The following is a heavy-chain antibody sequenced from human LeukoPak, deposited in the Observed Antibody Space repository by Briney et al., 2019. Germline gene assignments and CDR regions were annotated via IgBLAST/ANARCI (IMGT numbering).Heavy chain of an antibody. J-gene: IGHJ4*02. CDR1: GFTFNNAW. CDR3: ILASAGPAY. D-gene: IGHD6-13*01. CDR2: IRGKTDGETT. Sequence: GGSLRLSCAASGFTFNNAWMTWVRQAPGKGLEWVGRIRGKTDGETTDYAAPVQGRFTISRDDSKDTLYLQMNSLKTEDTAVYYCILASAGPAYWGQGTLVTVSS. V-gene: IGHV3-15*01.